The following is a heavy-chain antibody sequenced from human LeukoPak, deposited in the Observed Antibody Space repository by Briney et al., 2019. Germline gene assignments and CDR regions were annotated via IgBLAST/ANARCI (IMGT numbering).Heavy chain of an antibody. J-gene: IGHJ4*02. CDR2: IIPIFGTA. Sequence: GASVKVSCKASGGTFSSYAISWVRQAPGQGLEWMGGIIPIFGTANYAQKFQGRVTITTDESTSTAYMELSSLGSEDTAVYYCARDHGGGYFDYWGQGTLVTVSS. CDR3: ARDHGGGYFDY. D-gene: IGHD5-24*01. CDR1: GGTFSSYA. V-gene: IGHV1-69*05.